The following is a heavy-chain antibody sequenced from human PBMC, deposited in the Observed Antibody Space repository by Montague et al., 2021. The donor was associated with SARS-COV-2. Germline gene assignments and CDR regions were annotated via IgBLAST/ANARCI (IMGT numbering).Heavy chain of an antibody. Sequence: SETLSLTCAVSGASVSSINRWSCLREPPGRGLEWIAEIHNTGIINFNPSLRSRGLISLDSSKHQFSLTLNSVTAADTATYYCASHPVFQQLYSWGQGTLVSVSS. V-gene: IGHV4-4*02. D-gene: IGHD6-13*01. CDR2: IHNTGII. J-gene: IGHJ4*02. CDR1: GASVSSINR. CDR3: ASHPVFQQLYS.